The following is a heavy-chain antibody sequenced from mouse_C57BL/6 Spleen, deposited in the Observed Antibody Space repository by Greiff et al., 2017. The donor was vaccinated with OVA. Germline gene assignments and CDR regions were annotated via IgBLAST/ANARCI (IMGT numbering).Heavy chain of an antibody. V-gene: IGHV5-9-1*02. CDR1: GFTFSSYA. Sequence: EVQRVESGEGLVKPGGSLKLSCAASGFTFSSYAMSWVRQTPEKRLEWVAYISSGGDYIYYADTVKGRFTISRDNARNTLYLQMSSLKSEDTAMYYCTREAWDVYAMDYWGQGTSVTVSS. D-gene: IGHD4-1*01. CDR2: ISSGGDYI. J-gene: IGHJ4*01. CDR3: TREAWDVYAMDY.